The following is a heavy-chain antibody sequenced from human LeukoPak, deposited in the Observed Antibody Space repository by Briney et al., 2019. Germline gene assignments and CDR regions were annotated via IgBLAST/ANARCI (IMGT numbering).Heavy chain of an antibody. Sequence: PSETLSLTCAVYGGSFSGYYWSWIRQPPGKGLEWIGEINHSGSTNYNPSLKSRVTISVDTSKNQFSLKLSSVTAADTAVYYCARGGSSSWYYYYYMDVWGKGTTVTISS. CDR3: ARGGSSSWYYYYYMDV. CDR2: INHSGST. V-gene: IGHV4-34*01. J-gene: IGHJ6*03. D-gene: IGHD6-13*01. CDR1: GGSFSGYY.